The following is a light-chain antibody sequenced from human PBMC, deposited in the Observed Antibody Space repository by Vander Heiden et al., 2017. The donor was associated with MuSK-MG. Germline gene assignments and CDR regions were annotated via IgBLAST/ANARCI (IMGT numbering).Light chain of an antibody. CDR3: QQRSNGPT. V-gene: IGKV3-11*01. CDR2: DAS. Sequence: EIVLTQSPATLSLSPGERATLSCRASQSVSSYLAWYQQKPGQAPRLLIYDASNRATGIPARFSGSGSGTDFTLTISSLEPEDFAVYYCQQRSNGPTFGQGTRLEMK. J-gene: IGKJ5*01. CDR1: QSVSSY.